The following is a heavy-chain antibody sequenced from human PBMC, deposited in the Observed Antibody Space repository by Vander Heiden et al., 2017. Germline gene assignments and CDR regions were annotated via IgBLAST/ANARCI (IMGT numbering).Heavy chain of an antibody. Sequence: EVQLVESGGGLVKLGGSLRLSCAASGLIFSKAWMSWVRQAPGKGLEWVGRIKSTPDGGTTEYSVPVKGRFTISRDDSKNTLYVQMNSLKIEDTAVYYCTADLPGGYSDYFDFWGQGTVVTVSS. CDR2: IKSTPDGGTT. CDR1: GLIFSKAW. V-gene: IGHV3-15*01. CDR3: TADLPGGYSDYFDF. D-gene: IGHD2-21*02. J-gene: IGHJ4*02.